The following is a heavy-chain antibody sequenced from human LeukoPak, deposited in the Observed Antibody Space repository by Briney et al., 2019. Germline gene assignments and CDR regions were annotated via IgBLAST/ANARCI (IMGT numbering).Heavy chain of an antibody. Sequence: PGGSLRLSCAASGFTFSSYGMHWVRQAPGKGLEWVAVISYDGSNKYYADSVKGRFTISRDNSKNTLYLQMNSLRAEDTAVYYCAKEGPFVDTAMVYYFDYWGQGTLVTVSS. V-gene: IGHV3-30*18. D-gene: IGHD5-18*01. CDR1: GFTFSSYG. CDR3: AKEGPFVDTAMVYYFDY. CDR2: ISYDGSNK. J-gene: IGHJ4*02.